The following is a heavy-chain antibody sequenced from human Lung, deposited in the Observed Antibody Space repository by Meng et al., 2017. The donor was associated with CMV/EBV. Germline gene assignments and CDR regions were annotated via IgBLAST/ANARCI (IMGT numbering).Heavy chain of an antibody. CDR1: GGSLSGYY. CDR3: ARGGREETYGPNFDS. D-gene: IGHD3-10*01. CDR2: ITHSGST. Sequence: GSLRLXCAVYGGSLSGYYWSWIRQPPGKGLEWIGEITHSGSTKYNPSLKSRVTISVDTSNNQFSLNVKSVTAADMGVYYCARGGREETYGPNFDSWEQGTLVTVSS. V-gene: IGHV4-34*01. J-gene: IGHJ4*02.